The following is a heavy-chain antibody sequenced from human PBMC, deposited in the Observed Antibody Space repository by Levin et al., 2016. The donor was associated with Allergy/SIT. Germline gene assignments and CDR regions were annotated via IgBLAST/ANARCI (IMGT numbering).Heavy chain of an antibody. J-gene: IGHJ4*02. D-gene: IGHD4-17*01. Sequence: WIRQPPGKGLEWVAVISYDGSNKYYADSVKGRFTISRDNSKNTLYLQMNSLRAEDTAVYYCAKDGTTGGDYGDYACDYWGQGTLVTVSS. V-gene: IGHV3-30*18. CDR2: ISYDGSNK. CDR3: AKDGTTGGDYGDYACDY.